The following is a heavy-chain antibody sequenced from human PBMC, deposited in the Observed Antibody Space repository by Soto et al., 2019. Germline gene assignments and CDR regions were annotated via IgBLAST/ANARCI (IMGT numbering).Heavy chain of an antibody. J-gene: IGHJ4*02. CDR1: GDTFSSYA. D-gene: IGHD1-1*01. Sequence: ASVKVSCKASGDTFSSYAISWVRQAPGQGLEWMGGIIPIFGTANNAQKFQGRVTITADKSTSTAYMELSSLRSDDTAVYYCARYPENWNYFDYWGQGTMVTVSS. CDR2: IIPIFGTA. CDR3: ARYPENWNYFDY. V-gene: IGHV1-69*06.